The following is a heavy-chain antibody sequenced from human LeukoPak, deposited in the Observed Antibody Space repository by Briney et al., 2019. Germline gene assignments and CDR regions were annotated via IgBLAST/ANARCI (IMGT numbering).Heavy chain of an antibody. Sequence: SETLSLTCTVSGGSINSYYWGWIRQPPGKGLEWIGSIYYSGSTYYNPSLKSRVTISVDTSKNQFSLKLSSVTAADTAVYYCARLTGVGVKIDYWGQGTLVTVSS. CDR1: GGSINSYY. D-gene: IGHD3-10*01. CDR3: ARLTGVGVKIDY. CDR2: IYYSGST. J-gene: IGHJ4*02. V-gene: IGHV4-39*01.